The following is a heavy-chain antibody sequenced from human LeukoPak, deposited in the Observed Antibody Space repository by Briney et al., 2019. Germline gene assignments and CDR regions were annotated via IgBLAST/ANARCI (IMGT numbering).Heavy chain of an antibody. Sequence: SETLSLTCTVSGYSISSGYYWGWIRQPPGKGLEWIGSIYHSGSTYYNPSLKSRVTISVDTSKNQFSLKLSSVTAADTAVYYCARHVTYIVVVPAAPEYYFDYWGQGTLVTVSS. D-gene: IGHD2-2*01. CDR2: IYHSGST. J-gene: IGHJ4*02. V-gene: IGHV4-38-2*02. CDR3: ARHVTYIVVVPAAPEYYFDY. CDR1: GYSISSGYY.